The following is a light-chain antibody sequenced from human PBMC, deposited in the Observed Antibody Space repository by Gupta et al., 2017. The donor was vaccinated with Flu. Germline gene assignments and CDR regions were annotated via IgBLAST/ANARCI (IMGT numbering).Light chain of an antibody. CDR1: QSVGTH. J-gene: IGKJ5*01. CDR3: QQCSNGPIT. V-gene: IGKV3-11*01. Sequence: PAPLSLSPGERATLSCRASQSVGTHLAWYQHKPGQTPSLLIYDSFSRATGIPFRFSGSGSGTXFTLTIXSLEPDEFAVYFCQQCSNGPITFGXGTRVDIK. CDR2: DSF.